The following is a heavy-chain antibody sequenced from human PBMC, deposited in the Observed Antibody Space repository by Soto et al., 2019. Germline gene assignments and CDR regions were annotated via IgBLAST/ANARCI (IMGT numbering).Heavy chain of an antibody. CDR3: ARDSRDFWSGYPLDY. D-gene: IGHD3-3*01. CDR2: ISSSSSYI. J-gene: IGHJ4*02. Sequence: GVSLRLSCAASGFTFSSYSMNWVRQAPGKGLEWVSSISSSSSYIYYADSVKGRFTISRDNAKNSLYLQMSSLRAEDTAVYYCARDSRDFWSGYPLDYWGQGTLVTVSS. V-gene: IGHV3-21*01. CDR1: GFTFSSYS.